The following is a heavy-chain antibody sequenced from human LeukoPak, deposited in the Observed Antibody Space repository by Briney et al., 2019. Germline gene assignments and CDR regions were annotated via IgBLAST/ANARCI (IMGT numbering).Heavy chain of an antibody. V-gene: IGHV4-39*01. J-gene: IGHJ6*02. D-gene: IGHD2-15*01. Sequence: SETLSLTCAVSGVTISSNTFYWGWNPQPPGKGLEWFGNIFHSGSTYYNPSLRGRVTISVDPSMNQLSLGLSSVTAADTAVYYCAGHLGPGWHVMDFWGQGTTVTVSS. CDR3: AGHLGPGWHVMDF. CDR2: IFHSGST. CDR1: GVTISSNTFY.